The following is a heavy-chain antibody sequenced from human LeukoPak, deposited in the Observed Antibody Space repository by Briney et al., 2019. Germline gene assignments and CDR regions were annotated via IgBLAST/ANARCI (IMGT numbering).Heavy chain of an antibody. CDR2: IYSGGST. CDR3: ARKYSSSSHFDY. J-gene: IGHJ4*02. CDR1: GFTVSSNY. D-gene: IGHD6-13*01. V-gene: IGHV3-66*01. Sequence: PGGSLRLSCAASGFTVSSNYMGWVRQAPGKGLEWVSVIYSGGSTYYADSVKGRFTISRDNSKNTLYLQMNSLRAEDTAVYYCARKYSSSSHFDYWGQGTLVTVSS.